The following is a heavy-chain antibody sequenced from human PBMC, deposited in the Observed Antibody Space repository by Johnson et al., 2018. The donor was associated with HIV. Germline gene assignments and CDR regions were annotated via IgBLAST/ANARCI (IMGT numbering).Heavy chain of an antibody. CDR1: GFTFSSYA. D-gene: IGHD3-10*01. CDR3: ARKSVINFDAFDS. J-gene: IGHJ3*02. CDR2: ISYDGSNK. Sequence: QVQLVESGGGLVQPGGSLRLSCAASGFTFSSYAMHWVRQAPGKGLEWVAVISYDGSNKYYADSVKGRFTISRDNSKNTLLLQMKSLRAEDTAVYFCARKSVINFDAFDSWGQGTLVIVSS. V-gene: IGHV3-30-3*01.